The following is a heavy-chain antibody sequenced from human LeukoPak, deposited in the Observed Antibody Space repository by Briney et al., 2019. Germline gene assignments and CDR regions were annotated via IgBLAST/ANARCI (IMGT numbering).Heavy chain of an antibody. J-gene: IGHJ3*02. CDR3: ARIKRLSESSFGDSFDM. Sequence: PSETLSLTCTVSGGSISSGSYYWSWIRQPPGKGLEWIGRISHSGSTKYNSSLKSRVTMSLDSSKNQFSLKLTSMTAADTATYYCARIKRLSESSFGDSFDMWGQGTVIIVSS. CDR1: GGSISSGSYY. D-gene: IGHD4-17*01. V-gene: IGHV4-61*01. CDR2: ISHSGST.